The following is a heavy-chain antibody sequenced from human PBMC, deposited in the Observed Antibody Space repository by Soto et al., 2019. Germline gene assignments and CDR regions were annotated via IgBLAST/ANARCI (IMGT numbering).Heavy chain of an antibody. D-gene: IGHD2-2*01. CDR3: ANSDCTTTSCQFRRYFDS. Sequence: GGSLRLSCAASGFTFSSYPMSWVRQAPGRGLEWVSAITGGGDTTYYAHSVKGRFTISRDNSKDTLYLQMNSLRAEDTAVYYCANSDCTTTSCQFRRYFDSWGQGTLVTVSS. CDR2: ITGGGDTT. V-gene: IGHV3-23*01. J-gene: IGHJ4*02. CDR1: GFTFSSYP.